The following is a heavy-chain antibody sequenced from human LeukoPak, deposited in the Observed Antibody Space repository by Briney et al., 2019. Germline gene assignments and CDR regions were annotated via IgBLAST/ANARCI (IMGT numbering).Heavy chain of an antibody. CDR1: GFTFSSYG. Sequence: PGGSLRLSCAASGFTFSSYGMHWVRQAPGKGLEWVAVISYDGSNKYCADSVKGRFTISRDNSKNTLYLQMNSLRAEDTAVYYCAKGFRGAVAGTAYFDYWGQGTLVTVPS. CDR2: ISYDGSNK. D-gene: IGHD6-19*01. V-gene: IGHV3-30*18. J-gene: IGHJ4*02. CDR3: AKGFRGAVAGTAYFDY.